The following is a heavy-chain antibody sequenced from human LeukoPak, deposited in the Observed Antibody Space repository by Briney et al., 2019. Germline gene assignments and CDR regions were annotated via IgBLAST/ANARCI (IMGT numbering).Heavy chain of an antibody. CDR3: ARGPLGRNGDYFDY. J-gene: IGHJ4*02. Sequence: GASVKVFCKASGYTFTGYAIQWVRQAPGQRLEWMGWINAGNGNTKYSQKFQGRVTITRDTSANTAYMELSSLRSEDTAVYYCARGPLGRNGDYFDYWGQGTLVTVSS. CDR2: INAGNGNT. V-gene: IGHV1-3*01. D-gene: IGHD7-27*01. CDR1: GYTFTGYA.